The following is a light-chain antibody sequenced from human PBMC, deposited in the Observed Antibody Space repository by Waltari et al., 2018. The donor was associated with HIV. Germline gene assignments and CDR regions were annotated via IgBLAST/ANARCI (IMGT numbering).Light chain of an antibody. V-gene: IGLV1-40*01. CDR1: RSNIGADYH. CDR2: GYN. Sequence: QSVLTQPPSVSGAPGQRVTISCTGSRSNIGADYHVTWYQQLPGTAPKLLIYGYNNRPSGVPDRFAGSKSGTSASLAITGLQAEDEADYYCHSYDSSLDGWVFGGGTKLTVL. J-gene: IGLJ3*02. CDR3: HSYDSSLDGWV.